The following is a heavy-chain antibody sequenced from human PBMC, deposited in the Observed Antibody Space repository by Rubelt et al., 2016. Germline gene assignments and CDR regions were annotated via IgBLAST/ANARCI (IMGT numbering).Heavy chain of an antibody. D-gene: IGHD2-21*01. J-gene: IGHJ4*02. CDR2: ISYGEKNR. CDR3: AREVS. CDR1: GFTFSSYA. V-gene: IGHV3-30*04. Sequence: QVQLVESGGGVVQPGRSLRLSCAASGFTFSSYAMHWVGQAPGKGLEGVVVISYGEKNRIMGDSVQGMFSISRENSKDTLDLERNGLGAEDTAMDDCAREVSWGQGTLVTVSS.